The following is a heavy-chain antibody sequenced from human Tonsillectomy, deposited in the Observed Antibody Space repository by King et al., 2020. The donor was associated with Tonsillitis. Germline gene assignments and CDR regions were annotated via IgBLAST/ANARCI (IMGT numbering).Heavy chain of an antibody. CDR2: LIPLFGTE. CDR3: ARDYYDRSGYWFDY. V-gene: IGHV1-69*01. D-gene: IGHD3-22*01. Sequence: VQLVQSGAEVKKPGSSVKVSCKASGGTFSSYAISWVRQAPGQGLEWMGGLIPLFGTENYAQKFQGRITIIEDESTRTAYMELSSLRSEDTAVYYCARDYYDRSGYWFDYWGQGILVTVSS. CDR1: GGTFSSYA. J-gene: IGHJ4*02.